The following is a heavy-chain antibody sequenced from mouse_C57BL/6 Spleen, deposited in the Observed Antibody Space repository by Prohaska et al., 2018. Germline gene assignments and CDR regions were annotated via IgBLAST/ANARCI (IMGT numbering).Heavy chain of an antibody. CDR3: ARAYYYGSSPDY. J-gene: IGHJ2*01. V-gene: IGHV1-22*01. Sequence: HGKSLEWIGYINPNNGGTSYNQKFKGKATLTVNKSSSTAYMELRSLTSEDSAVYYCARAYYYGSSPDYWGQGTTLTVSS. CDR2: INPNNGGT. D-gene: IGHD1-1*01.